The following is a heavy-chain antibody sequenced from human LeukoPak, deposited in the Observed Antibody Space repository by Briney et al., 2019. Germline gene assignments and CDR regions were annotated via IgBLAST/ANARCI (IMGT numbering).Heavy chain of an antibody. V-gene: IGHV4-34*01. CDR3: ARGVSYYDTSGRGYYFDY. CDR1: GGSLSGYY. J-gene: IGHJ4*02. Sequence: SETLSLTCAVYGGSLSGYYWSWIRQPPGKGLEWIGEINHSGSTNYNPSLKSRVTMSVDTSKNQFSLKLSSVTAADTAVYYCARGVSYYDTSGRGYYFDYWGQGTLVTVSS. D-gene: IGHD3-22*01. CDR2: INHSGST.